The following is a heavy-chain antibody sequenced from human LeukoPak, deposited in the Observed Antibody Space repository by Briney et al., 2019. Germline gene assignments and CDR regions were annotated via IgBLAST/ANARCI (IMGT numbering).Heavy chain of an antibody. CDR2: ISGSGDST. D-gene: IGHD3-10*01. J-gene: IGHJ5*02. V-gene: IGHV3-23*01. Sequence: GGSLRLSCTASGFTFSSYAITWVRQAPGKGLDWVSSISGSGDSTYYADSVKGRFTISRDKNTVCLQMNSLRAEDTAVYYCAKNLLWPSSERAENWFDPRGQGTLVTVSS. CDR3: AKNLLWPSSERAENWFDP. CDR1: GFTFSSYA.